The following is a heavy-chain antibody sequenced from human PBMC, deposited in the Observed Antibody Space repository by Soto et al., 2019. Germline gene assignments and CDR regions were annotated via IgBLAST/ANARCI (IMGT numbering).Heavy chain of an antibody. V-gene: IGHV3-30*18. CDR1: GFTFSSYG. CDR2: ISYDGSNK. J-gene: IGHJ6*02. D-gene: IGHD3-10*01. CDR3: AKELLLWFGELSTYYYYGMDV. Sequence: PGGSLRLSCAASGFTFSSYGMHWVRQAPGKGLEWVAVISYDGSNKYYADSVKGRFTISRDNSKNTLYLQMNSLRAEDTAVYYCAKELLLWFGELSTYYYYGMDVWGQGTTVTVSS.